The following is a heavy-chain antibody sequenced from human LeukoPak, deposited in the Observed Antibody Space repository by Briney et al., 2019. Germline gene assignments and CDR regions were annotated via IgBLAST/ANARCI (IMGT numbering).Heavy chain of an antibody. D-gene: IGHD5-18*01. CDR1: GFTFSSYA. J-gene: IGHJ4*02. CDR2: ISGSGGST. Sequence: QSGGSLRLSCAASGFTFSSYAMNWVRQAPGKGLEWVSVISGSGGSTHYADSVKGRFTISRDNSKNTLYLQMNSLRAEDTAVYYCATTIGEYNYGPSFDYWGQGTLVTVSS. CDR3: ATTIGEYNYGPSFDY. V-gene: IGHV3-23*01.